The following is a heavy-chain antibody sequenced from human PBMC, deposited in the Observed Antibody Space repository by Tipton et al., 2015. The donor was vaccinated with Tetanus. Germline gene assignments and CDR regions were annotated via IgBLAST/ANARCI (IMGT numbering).Heavy chain of an antibody. D-gene: IGHD3-16*02. Sequence: SLRLSCAASGFSFGSYGMHWVRQAPGKGLEWVAVIWYDGTNKNYAASVKGRFSISRDNSNNTLYLQMNSVRAEDTAVDYCARDIVIGLHVFDCWGRGALFTVSS. CDR1: GFSFGSYG. J-gene: IGHJ4*02. V-gene: IGHV3-33*01. CDR2: IWYDGTNK. CDR3: ARDIVIGLHVFDC.